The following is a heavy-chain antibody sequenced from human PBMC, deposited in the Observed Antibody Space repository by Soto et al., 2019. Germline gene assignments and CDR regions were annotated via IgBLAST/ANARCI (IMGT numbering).Heavy chain of an antibody. CDR1: GYTFTSYG. J-gene: IGHJ4*02. CDR3: ARTTYYYDSSKFDY. CDR2: ISAYNGNT. Sequence: GASVKVSCKASGYTFTSYGISWVRQAPGQGLEWMGWISAYNGNTNYAQKLQGRVTMTTDTSTSTAYMELRSLRSDDTAVYYCARTTYYYDSSKFDYWGQGTLVTVSS. D-gene: IGHD3-22*01. V-gene: IGHV1-18*04.